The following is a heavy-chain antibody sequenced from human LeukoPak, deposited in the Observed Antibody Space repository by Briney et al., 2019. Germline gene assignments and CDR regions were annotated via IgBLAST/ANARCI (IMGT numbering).Heavy chain of an antibody. D-gene: IGHD5-24*01. Sequence: PGGSLRLSCAASGFIFSQYSMNWVRQAPGKGLEWVSAISGSGGSTYYADSVKGRFTISRDNSKNTLYLQMNSLRAEDTAVYYCAKDPDGYNFFYYFDYWGQGTLVTVSS. CDR3: AKDPDGYNFFYYFDY. J-gene: IGHJ4*02. CDR2: ISGSGGST. CDR1: GFIFSQYS. V-gene: IGHV3-23*01.